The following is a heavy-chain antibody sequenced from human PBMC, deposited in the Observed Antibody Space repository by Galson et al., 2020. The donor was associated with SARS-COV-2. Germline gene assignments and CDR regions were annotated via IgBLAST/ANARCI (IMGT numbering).Heavy chain of an antibody. CDR1: GGSISSSSYY. Sequence: SETLSLTCTVSGGSISSSSYYWGWIRQPPGKGLEWIGSIYYSGSTYYNPPLKSRVTISVDTSKNQFSLKLSSVTAADTAVYYCARDRPSGSYWQTAFDIWGQGTMVTVSS. D-gene: IGHD1-26*01. CDR3: ARDRPSGSYWQTAFDI. J-gene: IGHJ3*02. CDR2: IYYSGST. V-gene: IGHV4-39*07.